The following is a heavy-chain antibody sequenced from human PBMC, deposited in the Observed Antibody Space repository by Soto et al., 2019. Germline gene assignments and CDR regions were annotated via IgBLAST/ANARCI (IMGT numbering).Heavy chain of an antibody. CDR3: ARDLDGYCSGGSCGFH. Sequence: GGSLRLSCAASGFTFSRYWMSWVRQAPGKGPEWVANIKEDGTEKYHVNSEEGRFTISRDNAKNSLYLQMNSLRAEDTAVYYCARDLDGYCSGGSCGFHWGQGTLVTVSS. CDR1: GFTFSRYW. D-gene: IGHD2-15*01. J-gene: IGHJ1*01. CDR2: IKEDGTEK. V-gene: IGHV3-7*01.